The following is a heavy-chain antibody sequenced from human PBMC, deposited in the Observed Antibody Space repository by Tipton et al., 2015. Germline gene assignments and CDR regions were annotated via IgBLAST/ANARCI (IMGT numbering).Heavy chain of an antibody. CDR1: GGSISVSSVY. D-gene: IGHD2-15*01. J-gene: IGHJ4*02. CDR2: YYYTGAT. CDR3: ARRDYSRDY. Sequence: LSLTCTVSGGSISVSSVYWGWIRQSPGKGLEWIGSYYYTGATYYNPSLKSRVNISADRSKDHFSLRLTSVTAADTAVYYCARRDYSRDYWGQGTQVSVSS. V-gene: IGHV4-39*02.